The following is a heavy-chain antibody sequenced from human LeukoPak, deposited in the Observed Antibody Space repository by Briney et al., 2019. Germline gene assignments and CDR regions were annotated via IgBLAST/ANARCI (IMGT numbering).Heavy chain of an antibody. CDR3: ARDPYRAPAASSPTY. V-gene: IGHV1-2*06. Sequence: WASVKVSCKASGGTFSSYAISWVRQAPGQGLEWMGRINPNSGLTNYVQKFQDRVTMTRDTSISTAYMELYRLRSDDTAVYYCARDPYRAPAASSPTYWGQGTLVTVSS. J-gene: IGHJ4*02. CDR2: INPNSGLT. D-gene: IGHD6-13*01. CDR1: GGTFSSYA.